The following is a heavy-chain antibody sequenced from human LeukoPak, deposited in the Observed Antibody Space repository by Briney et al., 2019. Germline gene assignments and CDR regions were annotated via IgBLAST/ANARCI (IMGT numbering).Heavy chain of an antibody. Sequence: PSETLSLTCTVSGGSISSGSYYWSWIRQPPGMGLEWLGYVYNSGSTHYNPSLKSRVTISADTSKNQFSLTLTSVTAADTAVYYCARSGGTWSYNYWGQGTLVTVSS. J-gene: IGHJ4*02. V-gene: IGHV4-61*01. CDR2: VYNSGST. D-gene: IGHD1-26*01. CDR1: GGSISSGSYY. CDR3: ARSGGTWSYNY.